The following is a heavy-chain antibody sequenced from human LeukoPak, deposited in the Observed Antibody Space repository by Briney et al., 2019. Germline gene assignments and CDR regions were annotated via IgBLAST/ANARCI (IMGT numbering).Heavy chain of an antibody. CDR2: INTDGSST. CDR1: GFTFSSYW. V-gene: IGHV3-74*01. CDR3: ARVGYCSSSSCYVVDY. Sequence: GGSLRLSCAASGFTFSSYWMHWVRQAPGKGLVWVSCINTDGSSTNFADSVKGRFTISRDNAKNTLYLQMNSLRAEDTAVYYCARVGYCSSSSCYVVDYWGQGTLVTVSS. D-gene: IGHD2-2*01. J-gene: IGHJ4*02.